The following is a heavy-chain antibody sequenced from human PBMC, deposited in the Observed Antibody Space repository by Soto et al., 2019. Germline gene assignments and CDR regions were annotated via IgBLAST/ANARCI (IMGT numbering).Heavy chain of an antibody. CDR1: GFTFSTYS. Sequence: GGSLSLSCAASGFTFSTYSMNWVRQAPGKGLEWVSSISGSGNYTHYADFLRGRFTISRDNAKTSLYLQMNSLRAEDTAVYYCAREAINNYNEYYFDSWGQGTVVTVSS. CDR3: AREAINNYNEYYFDS. D-gene: IGHD4-4*01. J-gene: IGHJ4*02. CDR2: ISGSGNYT. V-gene: IGHV3-21*01.